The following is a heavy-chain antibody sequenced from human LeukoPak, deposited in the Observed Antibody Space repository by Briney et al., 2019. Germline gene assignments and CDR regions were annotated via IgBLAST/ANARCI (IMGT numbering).Heavy chain of an antibody. CDR2: ISAYNGNT. CDR1: GYTFTSYG. CDR3: ARDPVVPAATGPYYYYYMDV. V-gene: IGHV1-18*01. D-gene: IGHD2-2*01. J-gene: IGHJ6*03. Sequence: ASVKVSCKASGYTFTSYGISWVRQAPGQGLEWMGWISAYNGNTNYAQKLQGRVTMTTDTSTSTAYMELRSLRSDDTAVYYCARDPVVPAATGPYYYYYMDVWGKGTTVTVSS.